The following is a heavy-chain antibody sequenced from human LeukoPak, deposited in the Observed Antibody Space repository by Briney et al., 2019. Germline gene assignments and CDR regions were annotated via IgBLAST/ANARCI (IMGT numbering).Heavy chain of an antibody. J-gene: IGHJ3*02. D-gene: IGHD3-3*01. CDR3: ARVSGSDAFDI. CDR2: INHSGST. CDR1: GGSISSYY. Sequence: PSETLSPTCTVSGGSISSYYWSWIRQPPGKGLEWIGEINHSGSTNYNPSLKSRVTISVDTSKNQFSLKLSSVTAADTAVYYCARVSGSDAFDIWGQGTMVTVSS. V-gene: IGHV4-34*01.